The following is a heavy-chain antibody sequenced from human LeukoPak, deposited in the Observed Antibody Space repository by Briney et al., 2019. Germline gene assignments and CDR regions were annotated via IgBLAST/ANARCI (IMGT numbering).Heavy chain of an antibody. CDR1: GGSISSGSYY. CDR3: AAVVVPATTGYYGMDV. D-gene: IGHD2-2*01. J-gene: IGHJ6*02. CDR2: IYTSGST. Sequence: SETLSLTCTVSGGSISSGSYYWSWIRQPAGKGLEWIGRIYTSGSTNYNPSLKSRVTISVDTSKNQFSLKLSSVTAADTAVYYCAAVVVPATTGYYGMDVWGQGTMVTVSS. V-gene: IGHV4-61*02.